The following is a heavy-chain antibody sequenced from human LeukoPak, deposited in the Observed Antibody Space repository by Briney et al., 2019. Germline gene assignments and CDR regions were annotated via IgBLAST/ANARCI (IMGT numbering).Heavy chain of an antibody. J-gene: IGHJ5*02. Sequence: SGTLSLTCTVSGGSIRGYSWSWIRQSAAKGLEWIGRVYTSGNTNYNPSFKSRVTMSIDTSKKQFSLKLYSVTAADTAVYYCARDNPAGPWGQGTLVTVSS. CDR2: VYTSGNT. CDR3: ARDNPAGP. CDR1: GGSIRGYS. V-gene: IGHV4-4*07. D-gene: IGHD1-14*01.